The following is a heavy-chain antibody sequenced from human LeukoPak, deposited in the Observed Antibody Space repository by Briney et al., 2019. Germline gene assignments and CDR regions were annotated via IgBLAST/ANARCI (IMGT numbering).Heavy chain of an antibody. D-gene: IGHD6-13*01. CDR3: ASPSIAAALRY. Sequence: GGSLRLFCAASGFTFSSYGMHWVRQAPGKGLEWVAVIWYDGSNKYYADSVKGRFTISRDNSKNTLYLQMNSLRAEDTAVYYCASPSIAAALRYWGQGTVVTVTS. J-gene: IGHJ4*02. V-gene: IGHV3-33*01. CDR2: IWYDGSNK. CDR1: GFTFSSYG.